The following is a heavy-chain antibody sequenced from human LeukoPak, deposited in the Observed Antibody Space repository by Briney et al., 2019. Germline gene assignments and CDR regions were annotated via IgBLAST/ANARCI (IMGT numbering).Heavy chain of an antibody. D-gene: IGHD1-1*01. CDR3: ARVSWFPGTSYYYMDV. J-gene: IGHJ6*03. V-gene: IGHV4-38-2*02. Sequence: PSETLSLTCTVSGYSISSGYYWGWIRQPPGKGLEWIGNIYYSGSTYYNPSLNSRVTISVDTSKNQFSLKLSSVTAADTAVYFCARVSWFPGTSYYYMDVWGKGTTVTVSS. CDR2: IYYSGST. CDR1: GYSISSGYY.